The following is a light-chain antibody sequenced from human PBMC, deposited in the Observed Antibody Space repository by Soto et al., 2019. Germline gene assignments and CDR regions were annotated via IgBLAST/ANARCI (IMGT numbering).Light chain of an antibody. CDR3: QSYDNSLGVCYV. CDR1: SXNIGSNH. CDR2: SNS. Sequence: QSVLTQPPSASGTPGQRVTISCSGSSXNIGSNHVFWYQQLPGTAPKLLIYSNSQRPSGVPDRFSGSKSGTSASLASLAISGLRSEDEGDYYCQSYDNSLGVCYVFGTGTKVTVL. V-gene: IGLV1-47*02. J-gene: IGLJ1*01.